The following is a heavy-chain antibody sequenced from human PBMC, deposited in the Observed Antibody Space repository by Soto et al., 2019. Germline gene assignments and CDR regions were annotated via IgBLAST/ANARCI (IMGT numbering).Heavy chain of an antibody. V-gene: IGHV3-23*01. CDR2: ISGSGDNT. D-gene: IGHD3-3*02. J-gene: IGHJ6*02. CDR1: GFTFTSYA. CDR3: AKLPIFGVVSRSYGMDV. Sequence: AGSLRLSCAAAGFTFTSYAMNRVRRAPGKGLEWVSAISGSGDNTYYADSVKGRFAISRDNSKNTLYLQMNSLRAEDTAVYYCAKLPIFGVVSRSYGMDVWGQGTTVTVSS.